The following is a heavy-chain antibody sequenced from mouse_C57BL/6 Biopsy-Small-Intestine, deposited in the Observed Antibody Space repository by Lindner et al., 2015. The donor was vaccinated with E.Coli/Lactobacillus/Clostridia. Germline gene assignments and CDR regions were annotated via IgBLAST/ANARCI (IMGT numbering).Heavy chain of an antibody. J-gene: IGHJ4*01. CDR3: ARYDLYAMDY. CDR1: GYSFTGYN. Sequence: VQLQESGPELVKPGASVKMSCEASGYSFTGYNMHWVKQSHGKSLEWIGFIDPYDGTQYNEKFKGKATLTSDKSSSTAYMELSSLTSEDSAVYYCARYDLYAMDYWGQGTSVTVPS. CDR2: IDPYDGT. V-gene: IGHV1-14*01. D-gene: IGHD2-12*01.